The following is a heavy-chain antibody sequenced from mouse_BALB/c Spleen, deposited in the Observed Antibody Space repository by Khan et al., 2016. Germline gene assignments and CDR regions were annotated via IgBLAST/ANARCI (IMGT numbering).Heavy chain of an antibody. CDR3: ARANYVNYEEWYSMDY. CDR2: IDPANGNS. Sequence: IQLVQSGAELVKPGASVKLSCTASGFNIKDTYMHWVKQRPEQGLEWIGRIDPANGNSKYDPKFQGKATITADTSSNTAYLQLSSLTSEDTAVYYCARANYVNYEEWYSMDYWGQGTSVTVSS. CDR1: GFNIKDTY. J-gene: IGHJ4*01. D-gene: IGHD2-1*01. V-gene: IGHV14-3*02.